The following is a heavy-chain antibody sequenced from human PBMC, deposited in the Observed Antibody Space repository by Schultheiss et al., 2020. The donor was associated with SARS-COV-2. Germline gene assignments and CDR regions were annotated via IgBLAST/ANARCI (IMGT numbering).Heavy chain of an antibody. CDR2: ISSSSSYI. V-gene: IGHV3-21*01. CDR1: GFTFSSYS. CDR3: AKFAQGYSSSFDY. Sequence: GESLKISCAASGFTFSSYSMNWVRQAPGKGLEWVSSISSSSSYIYYADSVKGRFTISRDNAKNSLYLQMNSLRAEDTAVYYCAKFAQGYSSSFDYWGQGTLVTVSS. D-gene: IGHD6-6*01. J-gene: IGHJ4*02.